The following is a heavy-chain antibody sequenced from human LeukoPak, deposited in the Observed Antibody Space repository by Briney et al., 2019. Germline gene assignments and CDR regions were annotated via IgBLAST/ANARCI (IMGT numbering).Heavy chain of an antibody. CDR1: GGTFSSYA. J-gene: IGHJ1*01. D-gene: IGHD2-21*02. CDR3: ARTDLAYCGGDCYSLPFQH. CDR2: IIPIFGTA. V-gene: IGHV1-69*06. Sequence: GASVKVSCKASGGTFSSYAISWVRQAPGRGLEWMGGIIPIFGTANYAQKFQGRVTITADKSTSTAYMELSSLRSEDTAVYYCARTDLAYCGGDCYSLPFQHWGQGTLVTVSS.